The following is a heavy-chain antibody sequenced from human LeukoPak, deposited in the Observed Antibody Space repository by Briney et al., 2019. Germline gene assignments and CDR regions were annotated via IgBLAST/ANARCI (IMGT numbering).Heavy chain of an antibody. CDR1: GFVFSSYS. CDR3: TRDPNALDY. Sequence: GGSLRLSCAASGFVFSSYSMNWVRQAPGKGLEWVSYISGGSPTIHYADSVKGRFTISRDNAKNSLYLQMDSLRDEDTAVYYCTRDPNALDYWGQGTLVTVSS. CDR2: ISGGSPTI. V-gene: IGHV3-48*02. J-gene: IGHJ4*02.